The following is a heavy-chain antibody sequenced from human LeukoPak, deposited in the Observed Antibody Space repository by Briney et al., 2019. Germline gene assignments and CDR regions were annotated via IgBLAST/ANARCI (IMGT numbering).Heavy chain of an antibody. V-gene: IGHV3-23*01. CDR3: ARRPYNSAWYFFDY. CDR1: GFTFSSYA. J-gene: IGHJ4*02. Sequence: GGSLRLSCAASGFTFSSYAMSWVRQAPGKGLEWVSAINDGGDSTYYADSVRGRYTISRDNSKNTLYLQMNGLRVEDTAVYYCARRPYNSAWYFFDYWGQGTLVTVSS. D-gene: IGHD6-19*01. CDR2: INDGGDST.